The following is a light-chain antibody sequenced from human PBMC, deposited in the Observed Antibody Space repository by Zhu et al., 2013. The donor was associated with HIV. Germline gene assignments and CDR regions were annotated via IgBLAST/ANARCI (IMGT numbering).Light chain of an antibody. Sequence: SYELTQPPSVSVAPGKTARMTCGGNNVGSQSVHWYQQRPGQAPVLVIYDDNDRPSGIPERFSGSKSGNTATLTISRVEAGDEADYYCQVWDSSSDHVVFGGGTKLSVL. CDR1: NVGSQS. CDR3: QVWDSSSDHVV. CDR2: DDN. V-gene: IGLV3-21*04. J-gene: IGLJ2*01.